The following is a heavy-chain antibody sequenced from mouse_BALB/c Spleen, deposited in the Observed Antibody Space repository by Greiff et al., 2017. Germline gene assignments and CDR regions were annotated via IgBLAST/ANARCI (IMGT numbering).Heavy chain of an antibody. J-gene: IGHJ4*01. CDR3: ARLTTATDY. CDR1: GYSITSDYA. CDR2: ISYSGST. V-gene: IGHV3-2*02. D-gene: IGHD1-1*01. Sequence: VQLKESGPGLVKPSQSLSLTCTVTGYSITSDYAWNWIRQFPGNKLEWMGYISYSGSTSYNPSLKSRISITRDTSKNQFFLQLNSVTTEDTATYYCARLTTATDYWGQGTSVTVSS.